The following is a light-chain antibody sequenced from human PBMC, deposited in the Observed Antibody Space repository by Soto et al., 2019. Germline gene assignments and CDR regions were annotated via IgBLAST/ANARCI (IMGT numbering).Light chain of an antibody. J-gene: IGKJ5*01. CDR3: QQSYRSPIT. CDR2: ESS. Sequence: DIVLTQSPGTLSLSPGERVTLSCRSSQSLTSRYLARYQQKAGQAPRLLMYESSSRATGIPDRFSGSGSGTDFTLTISRLEPEDFGVYYCQQSYRSPITVGQGTRLEIK. CDR1: QSLTSRY. V-gene: IGKV3-20*01.